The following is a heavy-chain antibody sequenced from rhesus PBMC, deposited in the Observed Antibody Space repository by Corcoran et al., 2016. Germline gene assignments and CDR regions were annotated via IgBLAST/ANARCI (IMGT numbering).Heavy chain of an antibody. CDR2: IGGRRGST. J-gene: IGHJ4*01. D-gene: IGHD4-29*01. V-gene: IGHV4-127*01. CDR3: ARESTAAGFDY. Sequence: QVQLKESGPGLVKPSETLSLTCAVSGYSISSGYGWSWLRQPPGKGLEWIGYIGGRRGSTNYNPSRKRRVTFSIDTSKTQFSRKLSSVTAADTAVDYCARESTAAGFDYGGQGVLVTVAS. CDR1: GYSISSGYG.